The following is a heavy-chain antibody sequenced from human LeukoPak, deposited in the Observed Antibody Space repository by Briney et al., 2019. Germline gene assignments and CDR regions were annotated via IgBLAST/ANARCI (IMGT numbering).Heavy chain of an antibody. V-gene: IGHV3-43*01. CDR1: GFTFDDDT. Sequence: PGGSLRLSCAASGFTFDDDTMHWVRQAPGKGLEWVSLINWDGSNTYYADSVKGRFTISRDNSKNSLYLQMNSLRTEDTALYYCAKDMSGYSGLDYWGQGTLVTVSS. J-gene: IGHJ4*02. CDR2: INWDGSNT. D-gene: IGHD5-12*01. CDR3: AKDMSGYSGLDY.